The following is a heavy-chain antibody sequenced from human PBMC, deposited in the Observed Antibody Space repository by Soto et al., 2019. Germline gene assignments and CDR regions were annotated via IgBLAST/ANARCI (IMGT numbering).Heavy chain of an antibody. J-gene: IGHJ4*02. CDR3: ARDSPLRAGAAAGK. V-gene: IGHV1-3*01. CDR1: GYTFIDYA. Sequence: QVHLVQSGAEVKKPGASVKVSCKASGYTFIDYAIHWVRQAPGQRLEWMGWISAGNGNTKFAQRSQGRVSITRKTSASTAYMELSSLTSEDTAVYYCARDSPLRAGAAAGKWGQGTLVIVSS. CDR2: ISAGNGNT. D-gene: IGHD6-13*01.